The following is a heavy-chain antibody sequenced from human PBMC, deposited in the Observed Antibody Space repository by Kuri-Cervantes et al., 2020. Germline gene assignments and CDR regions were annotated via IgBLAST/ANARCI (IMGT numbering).Heavy chain of an antibody. V-gene: IGHV3-23*01. CDR1: EFTFSSYA. J-gene: IGHJ3*02. D-gene: IGHD3-10*01. CDR3: YYYGSGSYYQDAFDI. CDR2: LSVSGATT. Sequence: GESLKISCAASEFTFSSYAMNWVRQAPGKGLQWVSTLSVSGATTYYADSVKGRFTISRDNSKNTLYLQMNSLRAEDTAVYYCYYYGSGSYYQDAFDIWGQGTMVTVSS.